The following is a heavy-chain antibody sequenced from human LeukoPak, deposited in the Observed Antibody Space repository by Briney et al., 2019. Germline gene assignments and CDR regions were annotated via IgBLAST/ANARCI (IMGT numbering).Heavy chain of an antibody. J-gene: IGHJ3*02. CDR1: GFTFSSNY. CDR2: IYSGGST. Sequence: GGSLRLSCAASGFTFSSNYMSWVRQAPGKGLEWVSVIYSGGSTYYADSVKGRFTISRDNSKNTLYLQMNSLRAEDTAVYYCARIDYGDYSDAFDIWGQGTVVTVSS. CDR3: ARIDYGDYSDAFDI. D-gene: IGHD4-17*01. V-gene: IGHV3-53*01.